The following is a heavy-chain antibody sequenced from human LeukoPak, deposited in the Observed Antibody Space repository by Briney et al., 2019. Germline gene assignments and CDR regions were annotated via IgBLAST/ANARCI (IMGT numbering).Heavy chain of an antibody. CDR1: GYTFTGYY. D-gene: IGHD3-10*01. CDR3: ARGYYGSGAVDY. J-gene: IGHJ4*02. Sequence: GASVKVSCTASGYTFTGYYMHWVRQAPGQGLEWMGRINPNSGGTNYAQKFQGRVTMTRDTSSITAYMELSRLRSDDTAVYYCARGYYGSGAVDYWGQGTLVTVSS. CDR2: INPNSGGT. V-gene: IGHV1-2*06.